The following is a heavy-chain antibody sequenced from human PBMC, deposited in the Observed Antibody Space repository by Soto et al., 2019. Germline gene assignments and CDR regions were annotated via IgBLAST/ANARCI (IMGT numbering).Heavy chain of an antibody. CDR2: IFYTGVT. J-gene: IGHJ2*01. D-gene: IGHD3-22*01. CDR1: GGSVSNASFY. CDR3: VRVLDSSWYADL. Sequence: QVQLQESGPGLVKPSETLSLTCSVSGGSVSNASFYWTWIRQAPGTGLEYIGYIFYTGVTNYNPSLSSRVTISLDTSKNHFSLKLNSMTAADTAVYYCVRVLDSSWYADLWGR. V-gene: IGHV4-61*03.